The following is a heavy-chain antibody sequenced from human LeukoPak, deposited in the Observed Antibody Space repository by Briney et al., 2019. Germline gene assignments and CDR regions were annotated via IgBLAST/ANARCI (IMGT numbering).Heavy chain of an antibody. CDR3: ARPQSSGPYLWGNWFDP. J-gene: IGHJ5*02. V-gene: IGHV1-69*05. CDR2: IIPIFGTA. CDR1: GGTFSSYA. D-gene: IGHD6-19*01. Sequence: SVKVSCKASGGTFSSYAISWVRQAPGQGLEWMGGIIPIFGTANYAQKFQGRVTITTDESTSTAYMELSSLRSEDTAVYYCARPQSSGPYLWGNWFDPWGQGPLVTVSS.